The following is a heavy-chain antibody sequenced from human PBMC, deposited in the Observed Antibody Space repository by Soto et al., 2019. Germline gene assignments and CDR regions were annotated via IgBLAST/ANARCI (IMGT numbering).Heavy chain of an antibody. J-gene: IGHJ4*02. CDR3: ARGDYGTGGYPFPYFDY. D-gene: IGHD2-8*02. CDR2: INPDSGAT. V-gene: IGHV1-2*02. Sequence: HEHLVQSGAEVKRPGASLKVSCKASGYSFTGYYIHWVRQAPGQGLEWMGWINPDSGATNYAQNFQGMVTLTSDTSISTASMDLTSLTSDDTAVYYCARGDYGTGGYPFPYFDYWGQGTLVIVSS. CDR1: GYSFTGYY.